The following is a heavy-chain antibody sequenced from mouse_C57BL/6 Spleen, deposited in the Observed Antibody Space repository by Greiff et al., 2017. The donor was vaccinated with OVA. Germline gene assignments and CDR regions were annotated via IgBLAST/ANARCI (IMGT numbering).Heavy chain of an antibody. CDR2: VNPNNGGT. V-gene: IGHV1-26*01. D-gene: IGHD1-1*01. CDR3: ARYSSSYGYFDV. J-gene: IGHJ1*03. CDR1: GYTFTDYY. Sequence: EVQLQQSGPELVKPGASVTISCQASGYTFTDYYMNWVKQSPGRSLEWLGDVNPNNGGTSYNQKFKGTATLTVDKSPSTAYMALRRLTSEDSAVDKGARYSSSYGYFDVWGTGTTVTVSS.